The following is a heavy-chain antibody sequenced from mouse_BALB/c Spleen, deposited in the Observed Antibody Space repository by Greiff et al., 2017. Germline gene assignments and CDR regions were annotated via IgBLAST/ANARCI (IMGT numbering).Heavy chain of an antibody. V-gene: IGHV1-14*01. CDR1: GYTFTSYV. D-gene: IGHD1-2*01. CDR2: INPYNDGT. CDR3: ARGITTATWYFDV. Sequence: EVQLQQSGPELVKPGASVKMSCKASGYTFTSYVMHWVKQKPGQGLEWIGYINPYNDGTKYNEKFKGKATLTSDKSSSTAYMELSSLTSEDSAVYYCARGITTATWYFDVWGAGTTVTGSA. J-gene: IGHJ1*01.